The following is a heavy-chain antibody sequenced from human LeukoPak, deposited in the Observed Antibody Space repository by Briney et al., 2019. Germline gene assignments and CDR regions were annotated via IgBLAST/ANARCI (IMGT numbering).Heavy chain of an antibody. V-gene: IGHV3-20*04. Sequence: GGSLRLSCAASGFTFDDYGMSWVRQAPGKGLEWVSGINWNGGSTDYADSVKGRFTISRDNAKNSLYLQMNSLRAEDTALYYCARVPRGEQWLGPNYYYYYGMDVWGQGTTVTVSS. CDR2: INWNGGST. D-gene: IGHD6-19*01. CDR1: GFTFDDYG. CDR3: ARVPRGEQWLGPNYYYYYGMDV. J-gene: IGHJ6*02.